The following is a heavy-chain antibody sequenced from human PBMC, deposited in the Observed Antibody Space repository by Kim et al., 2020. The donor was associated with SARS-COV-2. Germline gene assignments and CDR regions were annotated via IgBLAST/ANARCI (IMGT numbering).Heavy chain of an antibody. Sequence: GGSLRLSCSASGFTFSSYAMHWVRQAPGKGLEYVSAISSNGGSTYYADSVKGRFTISRDNSKNTLYLQMSSLRAEDTAVYYCWARLLSSGSIYYFDYWGQGTLVTVSS. J-gene: IGHJ4*02. CDR3: WARLLSSGSIYYFDY. CDR2: ISSNGGST. CDR1: GFTFSSYA. D-gene: IGHD6-19*01. V-gene: IGHV3-64D*06.